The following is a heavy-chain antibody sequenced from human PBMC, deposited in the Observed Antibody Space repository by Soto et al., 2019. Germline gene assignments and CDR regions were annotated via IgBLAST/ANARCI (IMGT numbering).Heavy chain of an antibody. D-gene: IGHD4-17*01. CDR2: ISYDGTYK. CDR1: GFTFSSYA. V-gene: IGHV3-30*04. CDR3: ARGDYGDYFGPDY. J-gene: IGHJ4*02. Sequence: QVQLVESGGGVVQPGRSLRLSCAASGFTFSSYAMHWVRQAPGKGLEWVAVISYDGTYKYYADSVKSRFTISRDNSENTLYLQMNSLRSEDTAVYYCARGDYGDYFGPDYWGQGTLVTVSS.